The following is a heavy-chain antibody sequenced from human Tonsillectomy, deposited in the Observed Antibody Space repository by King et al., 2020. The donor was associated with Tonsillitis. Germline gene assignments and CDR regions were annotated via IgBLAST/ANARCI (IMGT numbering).Heavy chain of an antibody. Sequence: QVQLQESGPGLVKPSETLSLTCTVSGGSISSSSYYWGWIRQPPGKGLEWIGNIYYSGSTYYNPSLKSRVTISVDTSKNQFSLKLNSVTAADTAVYYCAREDTAMVNSFDYWGQGTLVTVSS. CDR1: GGSISSSSYY. CDR2: IYYSGST. CDR3: AREDTAMVNSFDY. D-gene: IGHD5-18*01. V-gene: IGHV4-39*01. J-gene: IGHJ4*02.